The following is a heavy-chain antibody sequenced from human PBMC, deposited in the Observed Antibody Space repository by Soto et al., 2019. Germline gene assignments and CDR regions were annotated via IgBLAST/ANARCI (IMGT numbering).Heavy chain of an antibody. CDR2: IHPGGQTI. V-gene: IGHV3-48*03. CDR3: ARRGSR. CDR1: GFTFSSSE. Sequence: EVQLVESGGGLVQPGGSLRLSCAASGFTFSSSEMYWVRQAPGKVLEWISYIHPGGQTIVYAESVKGRFTISRDNAKHSGYLQMNSLRAEDTAVYYCARRGSRWGRGTKVTVSS. D-gene: IGHD2-15*01. J-gene: IGHJ3*01.